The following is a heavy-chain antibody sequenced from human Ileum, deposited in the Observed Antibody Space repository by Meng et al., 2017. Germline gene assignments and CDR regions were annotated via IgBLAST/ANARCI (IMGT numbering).Heavy chain of an antibody. CDR3: AVNWNFDH. D-gene: IGHD1-1*01. CDR1: GFTFRNYA. V-gene: IGHV3-23*01. CDR2: ISGSDGRI. Sequence: ESRKISCAASGFTFRNYAMTWARQAPGKGLEWVSVISGSDGRIYYADSVRGRFTISRDNSENTVYLQMNSLRAEDTAVYYCAVNWNFDHWGQGTLVTVSS. J-gene: IGHJ4*02.